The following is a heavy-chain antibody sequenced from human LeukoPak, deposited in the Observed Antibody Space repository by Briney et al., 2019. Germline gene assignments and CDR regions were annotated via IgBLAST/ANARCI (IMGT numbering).Heavy chain of an antibody. CDR2: IYYSGST. D-gene: IGHD4-23*01. CDR3: ASLTMVVTPPDY. V-gene: IGHV4-59*01. CDR1: GGSISSYY. J-gene: IGHJ4*02. Sequence: SETLSLTCTVSGGSISSYYWSWIRQPPGKGLEWIGYIYYSGSTNYNPSLKSRVTISVDTSKNQFSLKLSSVTAADTAVYYCASLTMVVTPPDYWGQGTLVTVSS.